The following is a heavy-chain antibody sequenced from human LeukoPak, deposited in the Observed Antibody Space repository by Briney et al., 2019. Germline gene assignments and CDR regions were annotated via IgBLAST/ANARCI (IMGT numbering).Heavy chain of an antibody. CDR3: AREGDYYGSGSYYHDAFDI. CDR2: INPNSGGT. J-gene: IGHJ3*02. Sequence: GASVKVSCKTSGYTFTGQYLHWVRQAPGQGLEWMGWINPNSGGTKSAQKFQGRVIMTRDTSISTAYMELRSLRSEDTAVYYCAREGDYYGSGSYYHDAFDIWGQGTMVTVSS. D-gene: IGHD3-10*01. CDR1: GYTFTGQY. V-gene: IGHV1-2*02.